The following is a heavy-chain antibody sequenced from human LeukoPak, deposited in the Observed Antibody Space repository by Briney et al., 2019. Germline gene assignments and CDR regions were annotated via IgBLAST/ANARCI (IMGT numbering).Heavy chain of an antibody. J-gene: IGHJ4*02. CDR1: GFTFDDSG. V-gene: IGHV3-20*04. CDR3: ARHDDDESYCLTN. D-gene: IGHD2/OR15-2a*01. Sequence: GGSLRLSCAASGFTFDDSGMSWVRQAPGKGLEWVSGINWNGGSTGYADSVKGRFAISRDNAKNSVYLQMNSLRPEDTAVYYCARHDDDESYCLTNWGQGTLVTVSS. CDR2: INWNGGST.